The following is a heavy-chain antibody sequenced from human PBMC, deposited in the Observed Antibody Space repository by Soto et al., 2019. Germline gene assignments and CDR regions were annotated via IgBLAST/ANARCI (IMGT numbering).Heavy chain of an antibody. CDR2: IHYSGST. V-gene: IGHV4-39*01. CDR3: ARRLFSSTWPSYFDY. D-gene: IGHD6-13*01. CDR1: GDSITSTSYY. Sequence: LSLTCTVSGDSITSTSYYWGWIRQPSGKGLEWIGCIHYSGSTYYNPYLRSRVTSSVDTSKNQFSLKVSSVTAADTAVYYCARRLFSSTWPSYFDYWGEGTLVTVSS. J-gene: IGHJ4*02.